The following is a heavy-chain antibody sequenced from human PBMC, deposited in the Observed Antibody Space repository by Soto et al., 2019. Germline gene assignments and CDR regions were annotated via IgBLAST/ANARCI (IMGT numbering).Heavy chain of an antibody. Sequence: GGSLILSCAASGFTFRSYAMSWVRQAPGKGLEWVSAISGSGGSTYCADSVKGRFTISRDNSKNTLYLQMNSLRAEDTAVYYCAKDLRSGSYPLGYFQHWGQGTLVTVSS. CDR2: ISGSGGST. CDR3: AKDLRSGSYPLGYFQH. V-gene: IGHV3-23*01. D-gene: IGHD1-26*01. CDR1: GFTFRSYA. J-gene: IGHJ1*01.